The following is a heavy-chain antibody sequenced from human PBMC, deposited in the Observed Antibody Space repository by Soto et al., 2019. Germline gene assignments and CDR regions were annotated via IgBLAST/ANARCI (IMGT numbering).Heavy chain of an antibody. D-gene: IGHD2-15*01. J-gene: IGHJ5*02. Sequence: QVQLVQSGAEVKKPGASVKISCKASGYTFTRYTMNWVCQAPGQRLEWMGWINPDNGNTKSSQKLQDRVIITRDTSASTAYMDLSSLRSEDTAVYYCARGIATGQLDPWGQGTLVTVSS. V-gene: IGHV1-3*01. CDR3: ARGIATGQLDP. CDR2: INPDNGNT. CDR1: GYTFTRYT.